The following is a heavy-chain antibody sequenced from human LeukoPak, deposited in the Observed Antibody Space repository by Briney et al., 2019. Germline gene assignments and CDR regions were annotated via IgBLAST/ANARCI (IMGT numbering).Heavy chain of an antibody. Sequence: GASVKVSCKASGGTFSSYAISWVRQAPGQGLEWMGGIIPIFGTANYAQKFQGRVTITTDESTSTAYMELSSLRSEDTVVYYSARGLISAAGVIDYWGQGTLVTVSS. CDR2: IIPIFGTA. J-gene: IGHJ4*02. V-gene: IGHV1-69*05. CDR3: ARGLISAAGVIDY. CDR1: GGTFSSYA. D-gene: IGHD6-13*01.